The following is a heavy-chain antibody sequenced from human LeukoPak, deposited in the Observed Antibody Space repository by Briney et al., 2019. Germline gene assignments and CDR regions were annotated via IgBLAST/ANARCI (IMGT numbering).Heavy chain of an antibody. CDR1: GGSFNCYY. Sequence: SETVSLTCAVYGGSFNCYYWIWLRQPPGKGWEGWGETNHSGSTNSNMSRKSRVTIPVDTSKNQFSLKLSSVTAAATAVYYCAGDPARANILTAFDYWRQGPLVTVSS. CDR3: AGDPARANILTAFDY. V-gene: IGHV4-34*01. J-gene: IGHJ4*02. D-gene: IGHD3-9*01. CDR2: TNHSGST.